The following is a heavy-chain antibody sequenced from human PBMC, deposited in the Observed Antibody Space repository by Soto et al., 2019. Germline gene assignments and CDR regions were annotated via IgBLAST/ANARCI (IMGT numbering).Heavy chain of an antibody. V-gene: IGHV3-7*03. CDR3: AKTYYDILTGFDY. J-gene: IGHJ4*02. CDR2: IKGGGSRK. Sequence: GGSLRLSCAASGFTFSNFWMSWVRQAPGKGPEWVANIKGGGSRKYYVDSVKGRFTISRDNSKNTLYLQMNSLRAEDTAVYYCAKTYYDILTGFDYWGQGTLVTVSS. CDR1: GFTFSNFW. D-gene: IGHD3-9*01.